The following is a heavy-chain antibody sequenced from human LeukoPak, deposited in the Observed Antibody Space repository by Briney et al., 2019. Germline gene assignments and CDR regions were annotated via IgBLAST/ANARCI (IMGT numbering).Heavy chain of an antibody. D-gene: IGHD6-13*01. CDR3: ARLTATGSYYFDY. Sequence: PSETLSLTCTVSGGSISGGGYYWNWIRQHPGKGLEWIGYVYHSGNTYFNSSLKSRVTISVDTSKNQFSLKLSSVTAADTAIYYCARLTATGSYYFDYWGQGTLVTVSS. J-gene: IGHJ4*02. CDR1: GGSISGGGYY. V-gene: IGHV4-31*03. CDR2: VYHSGNT.